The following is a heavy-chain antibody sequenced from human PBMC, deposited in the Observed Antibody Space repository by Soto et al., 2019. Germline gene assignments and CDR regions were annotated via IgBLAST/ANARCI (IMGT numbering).Heavy chain of an antibody. CDR3: AKVSSRERGYSYGASDY. V-gene: IGHV4-34*01. D-gene: IGHD5-18*01. CDR2: VNDSGTT. Sequence: SATLSLTCAVYGGSLSGYYWSWIRQPPGKGLEWIGEVNDSGTTNYNPSLKSRVTISVDTSKNQFSLRLSSVTAADTAVYYCAKVSSRERGYSYGASDYWGQGIMVTVSS. J-gene: IGHJ4*02. CDR1: GGSLSGYY.